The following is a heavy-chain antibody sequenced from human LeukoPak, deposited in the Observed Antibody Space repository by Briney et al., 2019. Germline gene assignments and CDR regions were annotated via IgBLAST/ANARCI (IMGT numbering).Heavy chain of an antibody. CDR2: LSATGLDT. V-gene: IGHV3-23*01. Sequence: GGSLRLSCAASGFTFNTSALSWFRQAPGERLDWVSSLSATGLDTYSAESVKGRFTISRDNSKNTLYLQMNSLRAEDTSVYYCAKRGDSSGYWGQGTLVTVSS. D-gene: IGHD3-22*01. J-gene: IGHJ4*02. CDR1: GFTFNTSA. CDR3: AKRGDSSGY.